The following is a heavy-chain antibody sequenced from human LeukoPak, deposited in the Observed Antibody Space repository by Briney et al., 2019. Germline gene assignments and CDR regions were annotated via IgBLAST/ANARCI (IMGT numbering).Heavy chain of an antibody. V-gene: IGHV3-73*01. J-gene: IGHJ4*02. CDR2: IRSKANSSAT. D-gene: IGHD5-24*01. CDR3: TRHIERVEMATGVDY. CDR1: GFTFSGSA. Sequence: GGSLRLSCAASGFTFSGSAMHWVRQASGQGLEWVGRIRSKANSSATAYAASVKGRFTISRDDSKNTAYLQMNSLRTEDTAVYYCTRHIERVEMATGVDYWGQGTLVTVSS.